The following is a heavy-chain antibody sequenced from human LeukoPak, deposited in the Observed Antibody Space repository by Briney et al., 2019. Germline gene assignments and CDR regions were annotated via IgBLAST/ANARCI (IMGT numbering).Heavy chain of an antibody. J-gene: IGHJ4*02. CDR2: IYTSGST. CDR3: ARGGGYYYALFDY. V-gene: IGHV4-61*02. Sequence: PSQTLSLTCTVSGGSISSGSYYWSWIRQPAGKGLEWIGRIYTSGSTNYNPSLKSRVTISVDTSKNQFSLKLSSVTAADTAVYYCARGGGYYYALFDYWGQGTLVTVSS. CDR1: GGSISSGSYY. D-gene: IGHD3-22*01.